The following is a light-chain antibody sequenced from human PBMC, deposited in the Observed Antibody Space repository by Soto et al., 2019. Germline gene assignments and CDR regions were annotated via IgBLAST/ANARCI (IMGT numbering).Light chain of an antibody. CDR3: NSYTSSSTYV. V-gene: IGLV2-14*03. CDR2: DVS. J-gene: IGLJ1*01. CDR1: SSDVGNYNY. Sequence: VLAQRASVSGSPGQSIAISCTGTSSDVGNYNYVSWYQQHPGKAPKLMIYDVSNRPSGVSNRFSGSKSGNTASLTISGLQAEDEADYYCNSYTSSSTYVFGTGTKVNVL.